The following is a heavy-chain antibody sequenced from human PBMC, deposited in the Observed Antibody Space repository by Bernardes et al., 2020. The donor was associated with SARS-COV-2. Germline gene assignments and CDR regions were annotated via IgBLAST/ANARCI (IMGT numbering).Heavy chain of an antibody. J-gene: IGHJ4*02. D-gene: IGHD3-10*01. V-gene: IGHV3-48*04. CDR1: GFTLSSYS. CDR3: ARVSSRSETYYFDY. CDR2: ISSSSATM. Sequence: GGSLRLSCAASGFTLSSYSMNWVRQAPGKGLEWVSYISSSSATMYYADSVKGRFTISRDSAKNSLYLQMNSLRAEDTALYYCARVSSRSETYYFDYWGQGTLVTVSS.